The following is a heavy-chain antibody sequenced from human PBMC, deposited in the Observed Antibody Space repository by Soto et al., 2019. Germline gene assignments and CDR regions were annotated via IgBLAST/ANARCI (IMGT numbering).Heavy chain of an antibody. Sequence: SETLSLTCAVYGGSFSGYYWSWIRQPPGKGLEWIGEINHSGSTNYNPSLKSRVTISVDTSKNQFSLKLSSVTAADTAVYHCATGGSSPSSYFDYWGQGTLVTVSS. CDR2: INHSGST. V-gene: IGHV4-34*01. D-gene: IGHD6-13*01. CDR3: ATGGSSPSSYFDY. J-gene: IGHJ4*02. CDR1: GGSFSGYY.